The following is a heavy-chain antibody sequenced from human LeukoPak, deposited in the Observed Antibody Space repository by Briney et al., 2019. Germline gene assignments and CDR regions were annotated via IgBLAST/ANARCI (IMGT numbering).Heavy chain of an antibody. D-gene: IGHD6-19*01. V-gene: IGHV3-30-3*01. Sequence: GRSLRLSCAASGFTFSSYAMHWVRQAPGKGLEWVAVISYNGNNKYYADSVKGRFTISRDNAKNSLDLQMNSLRAEDTAVYYCAIDRYSSGWYTFDYWGQGTLVTVSS. J-gene: IGHJ4*02. CDR3: AIDRYSSGWYTFDY. CDR2: ISYNGNNK. CDR1: GFTFSSYA.